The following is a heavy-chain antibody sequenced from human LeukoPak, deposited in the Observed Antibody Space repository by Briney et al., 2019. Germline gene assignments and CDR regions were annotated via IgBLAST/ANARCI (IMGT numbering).Heavy chain of an antibody. Sequence: PSETLSLTCAVYGGSFSGYYWSWIRQPPGKGLEWIGNIFYSGSTHYNPSLKSRVTISVDTSKNQVSLKLRSVTAADTAVYYCARTTEGYAGGPGYSYYYYMDVWGKGTTVTISS. V-gene: IGHV4-34*12. CDR2: IFYSGST. CDR3: ARTTEGYAGGPGYSYYYYMDV. CDR1: GGSFSGYY. D-gene: IGHD5-12*01. J-gene: IGHJ6*03.